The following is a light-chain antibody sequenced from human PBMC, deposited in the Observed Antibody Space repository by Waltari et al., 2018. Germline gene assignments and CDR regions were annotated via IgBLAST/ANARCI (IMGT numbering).Light chain of an antibody. CDR2: DVT. CDR1: SSYLVTYDF. V-gene: IGLV2-14*03. Sequence: QSPLPHPSSVSGSPRHSTPLSCTATSSYLVTYDFFSWYQQHQGKAPKLMIYDVTKRPSGIANRFSGSKSGNTASLTISGLQAEDEADYYCSSYTTSSTVYVFGTGTKVTVL. CDR3: SSYTTSSTVYV. J-gene: IGLJ1*01.